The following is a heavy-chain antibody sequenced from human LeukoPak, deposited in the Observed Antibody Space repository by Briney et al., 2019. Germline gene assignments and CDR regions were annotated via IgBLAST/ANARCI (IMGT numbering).Heavy chain of an antibody. CDR2: IYPGDSDT. CDR1: EYSFTNHW. V-gene: IGHV5-51*01. CDR3: AKHRPGYSGGPYYFDS. Sequence: GESLKISCEGSEYSFTNHWIAWVRQMPGKGLEWMGIIYPGDSDTIYSPSFQGQVTISADKSINTAYLQWSSLKPSDTALYYCAKHRPGYSGGPYYFDSWGQGTLVTVSS. D-gene: IGHD6-19*01. J-gene: IGHJ4*02.